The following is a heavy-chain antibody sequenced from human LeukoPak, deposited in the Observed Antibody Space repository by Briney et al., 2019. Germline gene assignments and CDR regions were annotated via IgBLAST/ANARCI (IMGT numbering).Heavy chain of an antibody. CDR2: INHSGST. V-gene: IGHV4-34*01. J-gene: IGHJ3*02. D-gene: IGHD2-15*01. CDR1: GGSFSGYY. CDR3: ARVRIVVVAAVRAFDI. Sequence: SETLSLTCAVYGGSFSGYYWSWIRQPPGKGLEWIGEINHSGSTNYNPSLKSRVTISVDTSKNHFSLKLSSVTAADTAVYYCARVRIVVVAAVRAFDIWGQGTMVTVSS.